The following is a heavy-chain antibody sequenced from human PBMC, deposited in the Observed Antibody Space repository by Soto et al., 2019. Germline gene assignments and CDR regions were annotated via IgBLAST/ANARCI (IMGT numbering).Heavy chain of an antibody. D-gene: IGHD1-1*01. CDR2: IGADNGDT. CDR1: GYTFSTYG. V-gene: IGHV1-18*01. J-gene: IGHJ5*02. CDR3: ARDWKGAEGFDP. Sequence: QVQLVQSGAEVKKPGASVKVSCKASGYTFSTYGFSWVRQAPGQGLEWMGWIGADNGDTNYAQNFQGRVTMTTDTSTPTSYMELRSPTPDDRAGYFCARDWKGAEGFDPWGQGTLVTVSS.